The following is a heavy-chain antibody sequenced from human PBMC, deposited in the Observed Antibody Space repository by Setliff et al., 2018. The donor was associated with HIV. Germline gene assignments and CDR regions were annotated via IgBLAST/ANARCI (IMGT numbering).Heavy chain of an antibody. Sequence: PGGSLRLSCAASGFTFSTYSMTWVRQAPGKGLEWVSYISGSSSTLYYADSVKGRFTISRDNAKNSLYLQMNSLRAEDTAVYYCVRTYYDILTGYGGFYYMDVWGKGTTVTVSS. J-gene: IGHJ6*03. CDR3: VRTYYDILTGYGGFYYMDV. D-gene: IGHD3-9*01. V-gene: IGHV3-48*01. CDR2: ISGSSSTL. CDR1: GFTFSTYS.